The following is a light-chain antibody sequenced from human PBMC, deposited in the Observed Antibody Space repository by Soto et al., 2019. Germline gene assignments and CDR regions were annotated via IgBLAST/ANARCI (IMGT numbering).Light chain of an antibody. Sequence: EIVLTQSPGTLSLSPGERATLSCRASQSVSSSYLAWYQQKPGQAPRLLIYGASSRATGIPDRLSGSGSGTDFTLTISRLEHEDFAVYYCQQYGGSPPYTFGQGTKLEIK. CDR1: QSVSSSY. V-gene: IGKV3-20*01. CDR2: GAS. J-gene: IGKJ2*01. CDR3: QQYGGSPPYT.